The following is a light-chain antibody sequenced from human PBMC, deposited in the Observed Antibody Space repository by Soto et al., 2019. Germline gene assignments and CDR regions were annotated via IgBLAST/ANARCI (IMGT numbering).Light chain of an antibody. Sequence: QSVLTQPPSASGTPGQRVTISCSGSSSNIGSNYVYWYQQLPGTAPKLLIYRNNQRPSGVPDRFSGSKPGTSASLAISGLRSEDEADYYCAAWDDSLSGPGVFGGGTQLTVL. V-gene: IGLV1-47*01. CDR2: RNN. CDR3: AAWDDSLSGPGV. J-gene: IGLJ2*01. CDR1: SSNIGSNY.